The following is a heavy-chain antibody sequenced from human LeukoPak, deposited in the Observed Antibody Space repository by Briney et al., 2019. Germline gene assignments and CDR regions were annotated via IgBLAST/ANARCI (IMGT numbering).Heavy chain of an antibody. V-gene: IGHV1-24*01. CDR2: FDPEDGET. CDR3: ATYRPAYCGGDCYRFDY. D-gene: IGHD2-21*02. CDR1: GYTLTELS. Sequence: ASVKVSCKVSGYTLTELSMHWVRQAPGKGPEWMGGFDPEDGETIYAQKFQGRVTMTEDTSTDTAYMELSSLRSEDTAVYYCATYRPAYCGGDCYRFDYWGQGTLVTVSS. J-gene: IGHJ4*02.